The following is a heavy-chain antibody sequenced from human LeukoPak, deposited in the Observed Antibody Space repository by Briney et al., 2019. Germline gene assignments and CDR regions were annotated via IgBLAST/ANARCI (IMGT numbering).Heavy chain of an antibody. V-gene: IGHV3-7*01. J-gene: IGHJ6*02. D-gene: IGHD6-19*01. CDR1: GFAFRNYW. CDR2: IQQDGSEK. Sequence: GGSLRLSCGVSGFAFRNYWMSWVRQAPGKGLEWVANIQQDGSEKNYIDSVQGRFTISRDNAKTSLYLQMNSLRAEDTAVYYCARDSAVATYYGVDVWGQGTTVTVSS. CDR3: ARDSAVATYYGVDV.